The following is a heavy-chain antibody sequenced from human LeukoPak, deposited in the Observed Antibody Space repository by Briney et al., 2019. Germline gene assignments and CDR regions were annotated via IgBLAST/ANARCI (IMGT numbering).Heavy chain of an antibody. CDR1: GFTFSSYA. CDR2: ISGSGGST. D-gene: IGHD3-9*01. J-gene: IGHJ6*03. CDR3: ASPYDILTGYLYYMDV. V-gene: IGHV3-23*01. Sequence: GGSLRLSCAASGFTFSSYAMSWVRQAPGKGLEWVSAISGSGGSTYYADSVKGRFTISRDNFKNTLYLQMNSLRAEDTAVYYCASPYDILTGYLYYMDVWGKGTTVTVSS.